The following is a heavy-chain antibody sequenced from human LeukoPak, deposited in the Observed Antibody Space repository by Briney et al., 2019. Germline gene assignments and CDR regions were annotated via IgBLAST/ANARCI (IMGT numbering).Heavy chain of an antibody. CDR3: ARDITSITMIVVDQHGFDP. V-gene: IGHV1-46*01. Sequence: ASVKVSCKASGYTFTSYYMHWVRQAPGQGLEWMGIINPSGGSTSYAQKFQGRVTMTRDTSTSTVYMELISLRSEDTAVYYCARDITSITMIVVDQHGFDPWGQGTLVTVSS. J-gene: IGHJ5*02. D-gene: IGHD3-22*01. CDR2: INPSGGST. CDR1: GYTFTSYY.